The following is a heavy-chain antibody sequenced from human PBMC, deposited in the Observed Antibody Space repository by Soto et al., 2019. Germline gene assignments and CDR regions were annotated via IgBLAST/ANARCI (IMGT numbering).Heavy chain of an antibody. CDR1: GFTFNNYA. J-gene: IGHJ3*02. CDR2: LTGNGGST. D-gene: IGHD3-16*01. V-gene: IGHV3-23*01. Sequence: EVQLLESGGNLVQPGGSLRISCEASGFTFNNYAMNWVRQAPGKGLEWVAALTGNGGSTYYADSVKGRFTISRDNSKNTLYLQMTCLSAEDSALYFCAKGGAFYVGQFNMWGQGTMVTVSS. CDR3: AKGGAFYVGQFNM.